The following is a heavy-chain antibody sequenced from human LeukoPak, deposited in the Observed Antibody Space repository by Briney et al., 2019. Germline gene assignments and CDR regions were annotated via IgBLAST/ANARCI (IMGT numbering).Heavy chain of an antibody. V-gene: IGHV4-4*07. J-gene: IGHJ4*02. CDR1: GGSISSYY. D-gene: IGHD6-13*01. CDR2: IYTSGST. Sequence: NPSETLSLTSTVSGGSISSYYWSWIRQPAGKGLEWIGRIYTSGSTNYNPSLKSRVTMSVGTSKNQFSLKLSSVTAADTAVYYCARSKSSSWYVDYWGQGTLVTVSS. CDR3: ARSKSSSWYVDY.